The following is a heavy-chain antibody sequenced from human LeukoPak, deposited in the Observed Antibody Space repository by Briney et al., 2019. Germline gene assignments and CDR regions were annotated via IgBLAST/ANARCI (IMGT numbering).Heavy chain of an antibody. V-gene: IGHV3-23*01. CDR3: AKVGNDFDY. CDR2: VTGSGSST. Sequence: GGSLRLSCAVSGFTFSSYAMSWVRQAPGKGLEWVSTVTGSGSSTSYADSVKGRFTISRDNSKNTLFLQMNSLRAEDTAVYYCAKVGNDFDYWGQGTLVTVSS. CDR1: GFTFSSYA. D-gene: IGHD4-23*01. J-gene: IGHJ4*02.